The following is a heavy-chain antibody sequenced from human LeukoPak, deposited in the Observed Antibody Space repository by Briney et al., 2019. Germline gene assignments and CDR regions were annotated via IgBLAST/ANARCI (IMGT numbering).Heavy chain of an antibody. CDR3: ARGPAGAAAGGNFDH. CDR2: IYYSGST. J-gene: IGHJ4*02. Sequence: SETLSLTCTVSGGSISSYYWSWIRQPPGKGLEWIGYIYYSGSTNYNPSLKSRVTISVDTSKNQFSLKLSSVTAADTAVYYCARGPAGAAAGGNFDHWGQGTLVTVSS. V-gene: IGHV4-59*01. CDR1: GGSISSYY. D-gene: IGHD6-13*01.